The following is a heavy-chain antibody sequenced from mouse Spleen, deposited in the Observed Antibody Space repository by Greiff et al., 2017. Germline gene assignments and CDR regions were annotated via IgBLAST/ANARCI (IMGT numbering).Heavy chain of an antibody. D-gene: IGHD2-4*01. CDR3: VRDQSYYDYDDYAMDY. V-gene: IGHV10-3*01. CDR2: IRSKSSNYAT. J-gene: IGHJ4*01. Sequence: EVQLVESGGGLVQPKGSVKLSCAASGFTFNTYAMHWVRQAPGKGLEWVARIRSKSSNYATYYADSVKDRFTISRDDSQSMLYLQMNNLKTEDTAMYYCVRDQSYYDYDDYAMDYWGQGTSVTVSS. CDR1: GFTFNTYA.